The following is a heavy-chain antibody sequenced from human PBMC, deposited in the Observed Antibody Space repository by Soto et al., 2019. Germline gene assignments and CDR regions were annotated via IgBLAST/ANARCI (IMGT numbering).Heavy chain of an antibody. CDR3: ARDHKVVTQTNFDY. Sequence: EVQLVESGGGLVQPGGSLRLSCAASGFTFSSYWMSWVRQAPGKGLEWVANIKQDGSEKYYVDSVKGRFTISRDNAKNSLYLQMNSLRAEDTAVYYCARDHKVVTQTNFDYWGQGTLVTVSS. CDR1: GFTFSSYW. V-gene: IGHV3-7*03. CDR2: IKQDGSEK. D-gene: IGHD2-21*02. J-gene: IGHJ4*02.